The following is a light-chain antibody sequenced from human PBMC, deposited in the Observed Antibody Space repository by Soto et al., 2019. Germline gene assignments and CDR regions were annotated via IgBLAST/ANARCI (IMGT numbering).Light chain of an antibody. CDR1: KSVSSSY. CDR3: QQYDSYSLT. V-gene: IGKV3-20*01. CDR2: GAS. J-gene: IGKJ1*01. Sequence: TQSPGTLSSSPWERATLSCRAGKSVSSSYLAWYQQKPGEAPRLLIYGASSRATGIPDRFSGSGSGTEFTLTISRLEPEDFAVYYCQQYDSYSLTFGQGTKVDIK.